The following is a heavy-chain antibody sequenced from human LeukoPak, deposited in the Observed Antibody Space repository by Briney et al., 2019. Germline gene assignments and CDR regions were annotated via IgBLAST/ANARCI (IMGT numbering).Heavy chain of an antibody. D-gene: IGHD1-1*01. Sequence: SETLSLTCTVSGGSISSSSYYWGWIRQPPGKGLEWIGSIYYSGSTYYNPSLKSRVTISVDTSKNQFSLKLSSVTAADTAVYYCARAKGIQLERLGWFDPWGQGTLVTVSS. J-gene: IGHJ5*02. CDR2: IYYSGST. CDR1: GGSISSSSYY. CDR3: ARAKGIQLERLGWFDP. V-gene: IGHV4-39*07.